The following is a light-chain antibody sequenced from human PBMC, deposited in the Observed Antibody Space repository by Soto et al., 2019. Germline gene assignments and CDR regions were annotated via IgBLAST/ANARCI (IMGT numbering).Light chain of an antibody. Sequence: EVVLTQSPGTLSLSPGERATLSCRASQSVSSNSLAWHRQKPGQAPRLLIFDASNRATGIPARFSGSGSGTDFTLTISRLEPEDFAVYYCQQYGSSPITFGQGTRLEIK. CDR3: QQYGSSPIT. CDR2: DAS. V-gene: IGKV3-20*01. CDR1: QSVSSNS. J-gene: IGKJ5*01.